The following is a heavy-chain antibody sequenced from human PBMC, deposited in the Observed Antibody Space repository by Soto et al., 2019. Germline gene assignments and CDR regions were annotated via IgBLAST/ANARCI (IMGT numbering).Heavy chain of an antibody. V-gene: IGHV3-21*01. Sequence: GGSLRLSCAASGFTFSSYSMNWVRQAPGKGLEWVSSISSSSSYIYYADSVKGRFTISRDNAKNSLYLQMNSLRAEDTAVYYCASFSAVAVDYWGQGTLVTVSS. J-gene: IGHJ4*02. D-gene: IGHD6-19*01. CDR2: ISSSSSYI. CDR1: GFTFSSYS. CDR3: ASFSAVAVDY.